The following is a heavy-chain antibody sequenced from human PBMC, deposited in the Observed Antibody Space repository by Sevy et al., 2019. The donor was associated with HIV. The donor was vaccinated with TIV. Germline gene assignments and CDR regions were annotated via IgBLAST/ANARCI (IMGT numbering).Heavy chain of an antibody. J-gene: IGHJ4*02. V-gene: IGHV3-30*03. CDR1: GFNFRDFG. Sequence: GGSLRLSCVVSGFNFRDFGMHWVRQAPGKGLEWVAIISKDGNEKYYTDSVKGRFTISRDNSKNTLYLQMNSLRGEDTAEYYCTSDSGIAVARLEAYWGQGNLVTVSS. CDR3: TSDSGIAVARLEAY. D-gene: IGHD6-19*01. CDR2: ISKDGNEK.